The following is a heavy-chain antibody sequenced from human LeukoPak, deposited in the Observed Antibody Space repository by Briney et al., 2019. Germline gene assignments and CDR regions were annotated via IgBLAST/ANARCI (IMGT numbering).Heavy chain of an antibody. CDR1: GYTFTSYG. D-gene: IGHD3-3*01. CDR3: ARGPPYYDFWSGYYIVDY. Sequence: ASVKVSCKASGYTFTSYGISWVRQAPGQGLEWMGWISAYNGNTNYAQKLQGRVTMTTDTSTSTAYMELRSLRSDDTAVYYCARGPPYYDFWSGYYIVDYWGQGTLVTVSS. J-gene: IGHJ4*02. V-gene: IGHV1-18*01. CDR2: ISAYNGNT.